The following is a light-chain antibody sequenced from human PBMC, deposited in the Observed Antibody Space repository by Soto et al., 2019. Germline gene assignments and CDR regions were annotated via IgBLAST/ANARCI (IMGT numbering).Light chain of an antibody. CDR3: CSYAGSSNAV. Sequence: QSALTQPASVSGSPGQSITISCTGTSSDVGSYNLVSWYQQHPGKAPKLMIYEGSKRPSGVSNRFSGSKSGNTASLTISGLQAEDEADYYCCSYAGSSNAVFGGGTQRPSS. J-gene: IGLJ7*01. V-gene: IGLV2-23*01. CDR1: SSDVGSYNL. CDR2: EGS.